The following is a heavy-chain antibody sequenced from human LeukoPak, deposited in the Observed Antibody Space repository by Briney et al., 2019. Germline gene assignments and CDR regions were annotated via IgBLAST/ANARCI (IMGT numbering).Heavy chain of an antibody. Sequence: SETLSLTCTVSGGSISSSSYYWGWIRQPPGKGLEWIGSIYYSGSTYYNPSLKSRVTISVDTSKNQFSLKLSSVTAADTAVYYCARRTTSSTLHAFDIWGQGTMVTVSS. J-gene: IGHJ3*02. CDR2: IYYSGST. CDR1: GGSISSSSYY. CDR3: ARRTTSSTLHAFDI. V-gene: IGHV4-39*01. D-gene: IGHD2-2*01.